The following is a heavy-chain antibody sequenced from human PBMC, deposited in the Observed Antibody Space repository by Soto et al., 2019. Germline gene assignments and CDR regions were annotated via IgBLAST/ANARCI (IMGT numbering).Heavy chain of an antibody. CDR2: ISYDGSNK. J-gene: IGHJ5*02. V-gene: IGHV3-30-3*01. CDR3: ARDLEVAVAGA. CDR1: GFTFSSYA. D-gene: IGHD6-19*01. Sequence: QVQLVESGGGVVQPGRSLRLSCAASGFTFSSYAMHWVRQAPGKGLEWVAVISYDGSNKYYADSVKGRFTISRDNSKNTRYLQMNSLRAEDTAVYYCARDLEVAVAGAWGQGTLVTVYS.